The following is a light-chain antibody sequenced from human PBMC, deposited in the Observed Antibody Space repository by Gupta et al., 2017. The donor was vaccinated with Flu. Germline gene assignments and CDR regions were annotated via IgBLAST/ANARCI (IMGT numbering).Light chain of an antibody. CDR2: NKD. CDR1: TGAVTTSSC. Sequence: QTVLTQEPSLSVSPGGTVTLTCASSTGAVTTSSCPHWIQQKPGQPPRGLIYNKDSKYSWTLARFSGSPLGGKAALTLSGVQPEDEAEYYCLFSHAAAVQCVFGGGTKLTV. V-gene: IGLV7-43*01. CDR3: LFSHAAAVQCV. J-gene: IGLJ3*02.